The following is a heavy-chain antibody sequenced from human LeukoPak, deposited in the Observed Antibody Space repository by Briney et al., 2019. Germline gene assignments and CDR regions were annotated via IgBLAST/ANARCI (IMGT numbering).Heavy chain of an antibody. CDR1: GFTFSSYA. V-gene: IGHV3-30*04. J-gene: IGHJ3*02. Sequence: PGGSLRLSCAASGFTFSSYAMHWVRQAPGKGLEWVAVISYDGSNKYYADSVKGRFTISRDNSKNTLYLQMNSLRAEDTAVYYCARDEYGVSAFDIWGQGTMVTVSS. CDR3: ARDEYGVSAFDI. D-gene: IGHD4-17*01. CDR2: ISYDGSNK.